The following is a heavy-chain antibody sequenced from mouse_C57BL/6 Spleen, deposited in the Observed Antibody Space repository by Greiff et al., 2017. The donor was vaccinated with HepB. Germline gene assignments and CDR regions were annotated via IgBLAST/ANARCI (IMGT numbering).Heavy chain of an antibody. CDR2: IYPGDGAT. Sequence: VQLMESGPELVKPGASVKISCKASGYAFSSSWMNWVKQRPGKGLEWIGRIYPGDGATNYNGKFKGKATLTADKSSSTAYMQLSSLTSEDSAVYFCARGYSSYGGYFDVWGQGTTLTVSS. D-gene: IGHD2-12*01. CDR1: GYAFSSSW. V-gene: IGHV1-82*01. CDR3: ARGYSSYGGYFDV. J-gene: IGHJ2*01.